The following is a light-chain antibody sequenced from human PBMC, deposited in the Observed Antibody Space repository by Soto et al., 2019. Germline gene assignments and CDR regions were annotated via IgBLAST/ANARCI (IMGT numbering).Light chain of an antibody. CDR2: AAS. V-gene: IGKV3-15*01. Sequence: EIVLTQSPATLSLSPGERATLSCRAGQSVSSYLAWYQQKPGQAPRLLIYAASTRATGIPARFSGSGSGTEFTLTISSLQSEDFAVYYCQQYNNWPLQTFGQGTKV. CDR1: QSVSSY. J-gene: IGKJ1*01. CDR3: QQYNNWPLQT.